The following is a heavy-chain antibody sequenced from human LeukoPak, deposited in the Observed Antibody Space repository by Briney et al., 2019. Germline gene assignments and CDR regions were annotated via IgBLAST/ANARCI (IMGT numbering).Heavy chain of an antibody. D-gene: IGHD3-22*01. Sequence: SETLSLACTVSGASISGYYWSWIRQPPGKRLEWIGYIISTGTINYNPSLKSRVTISVDTSKNQFSLKLSSVTAADTAVYYCARLSGYYPYYFDYWGQGTLVTVSS. CDR3: ARLSGYYPYYFDY. V-gene: IGHV4-59*12. J-gene: IGHJ4*02. CDR1: GASISGYY. CDR2: IISTGTI.